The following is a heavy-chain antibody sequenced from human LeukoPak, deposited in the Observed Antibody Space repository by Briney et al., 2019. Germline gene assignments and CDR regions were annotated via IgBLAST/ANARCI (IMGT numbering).Heavy chain of an antibody. CDR2: INPTGGST. V-gene: IGHV1-46*01. Sequence: ASVKVSCKASGYTFPSYFMHWVRQAPGQGLEWMGIINPTGGSTTYAQKFQGRVTMTRDTSTGTVYMELSSLRSDDTAVYYCARTAARRFDYWGQGTQVTVSS. D-gene: IGHD6-6*01. J-gene: IGHJ4*02. CDR1: GYTFPSYF. CDR3: ARTAARRFDY.